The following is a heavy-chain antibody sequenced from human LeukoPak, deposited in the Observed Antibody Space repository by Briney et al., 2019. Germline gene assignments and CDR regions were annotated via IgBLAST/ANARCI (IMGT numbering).Heavy chain of an antibody. J-gene: IGHJ4*02. CDR3: ARGRSPDYDFWSGYYPFDY. CDR2: IYYSGST. D-gene: IGHD3-3*01. Sequence: PSETLSLTCTVSGGSIRSYYWSWIRQPPGQGLKWIGYIYYSGSTNYNPSLKSRVTISVDTSKNQFSLKLSSVTAADTAVYYWARGRSPDYDFWSGYYPFDYWGQGTLVTVSS. V-gene: IGHV4-59*01. CDR1: GGSIRSYY.